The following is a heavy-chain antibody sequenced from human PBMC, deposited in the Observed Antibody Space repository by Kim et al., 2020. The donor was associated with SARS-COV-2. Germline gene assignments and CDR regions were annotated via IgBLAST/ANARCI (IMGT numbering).Heavy chain of an antibody. CDR3: ARDRQLDY. V-gene: IGHV4-39*07. D-gene: IGHD6-13*01. J-gene: IGHJ4*02. Sequence: SGSTYYNPALKSRVTISVDTSKNQFSLKLSSVTAADTAVYYCARDRQLDYWGQGTLVTVSS. CDR2: SGST.